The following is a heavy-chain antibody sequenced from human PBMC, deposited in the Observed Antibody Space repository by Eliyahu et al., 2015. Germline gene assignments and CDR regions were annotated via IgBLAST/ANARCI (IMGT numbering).Heavy chain of an antibody. CDR2: VYSDGTT. CDR3: ASQQPHPSQCGSNTCYDV. V-gene: IGHV4-30-2*01. D-gene: IGHD2-2*01. CDR1: GGSTASGGYS. Sequence: QVQLQESGSGLVKPSQTLSLTCTVSGGSTASGGYSWSWIRQPPGKALEWIGYVYSDGTTPYNPSLTGRVIISLDMSRNQFSLRLTSVTVADTALYYCASQQPHPSQCGSNTCYDVWGKGTTVTVSS. J-gene: IGHJ6*04.